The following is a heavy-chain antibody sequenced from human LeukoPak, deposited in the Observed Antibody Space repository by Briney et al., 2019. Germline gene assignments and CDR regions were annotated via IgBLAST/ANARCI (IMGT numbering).Heavy chain of an antibody. D-gene: IGHD3-3*01. J-gene: IGHJ6*02. V-gene: IGHV4-31*03. CDR3: AREERDYDFWSPIPDYYGMDV. CDR1: GGSISSGGYY. CDR2: IYYSGST. Sequence: KPSETLSLTCTVSGGSISSGGYYWSWIRQHPGKGLEWIGYIYYSGSTYYNPSLKSRVTISVDTSKNQFSLKLSSVTAADTAVYYCAREERDYDFWSPIPDYYGMDVWGQGTTVTVSS.